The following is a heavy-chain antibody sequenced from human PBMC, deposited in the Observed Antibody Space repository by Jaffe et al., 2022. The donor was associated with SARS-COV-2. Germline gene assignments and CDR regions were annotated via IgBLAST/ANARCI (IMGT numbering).Heavy chain of an antibody. CDR1: GFTFSSYA. D-gene: IGHD2-15*01. CDR2: ISGSGGST. Sequence: EVQLLESGGGLVQPGGSLRLSCAASGFTFSSYAMSWVRQAPGKGLEWVSAISGSGGSTYYADSVKGRFTISRDNSKNTLYLQMNSLRAEDTAVYYCAKGGENCSGGSCYGPFDYWGQGTLVTVSS. CDR3: AKGGENCSGGSCYGPFDY. J-gene: IGHJ4*02. V-gene: IGHV3-23*01.